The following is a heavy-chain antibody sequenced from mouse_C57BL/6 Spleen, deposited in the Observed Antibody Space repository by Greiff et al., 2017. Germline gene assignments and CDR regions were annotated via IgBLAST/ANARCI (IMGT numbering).Heavy chain of an antibody. V-gene: IGHV3-6*01. Sequence: EVKLQESGPGLVKPSQSLSLTCSVTGYSITSGYYWNWIRQFPGNKLEWMGYLRYDGSTNYNPSLKNRISITRDTSNNQFFLKLNYVTTEDTATYYCARGRDYEAMDYWGQGTSVTVSS. D-gene: IGHD1-1*01. CDR2: LRYDGST. CDR3: ARGRDYEAMDY. CDR1: GYSITSGYY. J-gene: IGHJ4*01.